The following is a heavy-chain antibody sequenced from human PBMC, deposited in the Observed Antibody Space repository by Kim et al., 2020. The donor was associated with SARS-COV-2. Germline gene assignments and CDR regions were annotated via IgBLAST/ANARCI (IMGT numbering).Heavy chain of an antibody. CDR2: AFHGGDT. Sequence: SETLYLTCTVSGGSISSSTYYWGWVRQSPGKGLEWIGSAFHGGDTYYNPSLKRRVTILVDTSKNQFSLKLTSVTAADTAVYYCARGDWLSYWGQGTLVTVSS. J-gene: IGHJ4*02. D-gene: IGHD3-9*01. V-gene: IGHV4-39*07. CDR3: ARGDWLSY. CDR1: GGSISSSTYY.